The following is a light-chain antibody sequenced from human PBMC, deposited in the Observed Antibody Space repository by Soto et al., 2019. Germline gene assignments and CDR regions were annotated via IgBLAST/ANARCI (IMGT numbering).Light chain of an antibody. CDR1: SSNIGSNT. CDR2: RNN. Sequence: QSVLTQPPSASGTPGQRVTISCSGCSSNIGSNTVNCYQQLPGTAPKLLIYRNNQRPSGVPDRFSGSKSGTSASLAISGLQSEDEADYYCAAWDDSLNGVVFGGGTKLTVL. CDR3: AAWDDSLNGVV. V-gene: IGLV1-44*01. J-gene: IGLJ2*01.